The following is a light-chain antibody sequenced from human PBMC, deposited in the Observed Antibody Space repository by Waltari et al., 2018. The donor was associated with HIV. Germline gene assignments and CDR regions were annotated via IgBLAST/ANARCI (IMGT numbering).Light chain of an antibody. CDR3: QQYADSYT. CDR1: QSVSGNY. V-gene: IGKV3-20*01. CDR2: RAS. J-gene: IGKJ2*01. Sequence: EIVLTQSPGTLSFSPGERATLPCRASQSVSGNYVPWSQHKPGQAPTLLIYRASTRATGIPDRFSGSGSGTDFTLTISRLEPEDFALYYCQQYADSYTFGRGTKLEI.